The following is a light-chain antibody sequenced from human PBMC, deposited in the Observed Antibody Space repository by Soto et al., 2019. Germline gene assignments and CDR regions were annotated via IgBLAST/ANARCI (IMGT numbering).Light chain of an antibody. CDR3: TSYACGSYHVV. CDR1: SSDIGGYDY. CDR2: DVN. J-gene: IGLJ2*01. Sequence: QSALTQPASVSGSPGQSITLSGTGTSSDIGGYDYVSWYQRHPGKSPKLIIYDVNKRPSGVSNRFSGCKSGNPASLTISGLQGEDEADYYCTSYACGSYHVVFGGGTKLTVL. V-gene: IGLV2-14*01.